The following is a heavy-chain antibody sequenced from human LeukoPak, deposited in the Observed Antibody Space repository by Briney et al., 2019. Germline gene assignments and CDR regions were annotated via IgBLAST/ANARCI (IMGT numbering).Heavy chain of an antibody. V-gene: IGHV4-34*01. J-gene: IGHJ4*02. Sequence: SATLSLPCAVYGGSFSGYYWSWIRRPPGKGREWIGEINHSGSTNYNPSLKSRVTISVDTSKNQFSLKLSSVTAADTAVYYCARGRGAVAGTDFDYWGQGTLVTVSS. CDR1: GGSFSGYY. D-gene: IGHD6-19*01. CDR2: INHSGST. CDR3: ARGRGAVAGTDFDY.